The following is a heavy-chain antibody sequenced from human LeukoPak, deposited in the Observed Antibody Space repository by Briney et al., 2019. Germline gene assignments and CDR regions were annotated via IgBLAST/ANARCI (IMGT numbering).Heavy chain of an antibody. CDR1: GFTFSSYD. V-gene: IGHV3-13*05. CDR3: VRGALDRGVITDYYYYGMDV. CDR2: IGTAGDP. D-gene: IGHD3-10*01. Sequence: PGGSLRLSCAASGFTFSSYDMHWVRQATGKGLEWVSAIGTAGDPYFPGSVKGRFTISRENAKNSLYLQMNSLRAGDTAVYYCVRGALDRGVITDYYYYGMDVWGKGTTVTVSS. J-gene: IGHJ6*04.